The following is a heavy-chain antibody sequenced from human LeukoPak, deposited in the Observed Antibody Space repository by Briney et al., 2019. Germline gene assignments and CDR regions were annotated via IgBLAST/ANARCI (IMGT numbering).Heavy chain of an antibody. CDR1: GGTFSSYA. CDR3: ASGTTVTTGFVAPLLYYYMDV. D-gene: IGHD4-17*01. CDR2: IIPIFGTA. Sequence: SVTVSCKASGGTFSSYAISRVRQAPGQGLEWMGGIIPIFGTANYAQKFQGRVTITADESTSTAYMELSSLRSEDTAVYYCASGTTVTTGFVAPLLYYYMDVWGKGTTVTVSS. V-gene: IGHV1-69*13. J-gene: IGHJ6*03.